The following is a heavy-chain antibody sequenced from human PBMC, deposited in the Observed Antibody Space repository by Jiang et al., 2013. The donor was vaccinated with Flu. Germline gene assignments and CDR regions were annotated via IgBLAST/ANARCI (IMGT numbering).Heavy chain of an antibody. CDR2: IFSNGNT. V-gene: IGHV4-59*08. J-gene: IGHJ6*02. D-gene: IGHD3-3*01. Sequence: SWIRQPPGKGLEWIGYIFSNGNTNYNPSLKSRITMSVDMSKNQFSLKLHSVTAADSALYYCARHSPSGVVTCLDVWGQGDHGHRLL. CDR3: ARHSPSGVVTCLDV.